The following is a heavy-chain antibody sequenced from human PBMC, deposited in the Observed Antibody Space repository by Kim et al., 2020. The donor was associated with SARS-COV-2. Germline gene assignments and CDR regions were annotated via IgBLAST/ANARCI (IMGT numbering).Heavy chain of an antibody. CDR2: IYYSGST. J-gene: IGHJ4*02. V-gene: IGHV4-59*08. CDR3: ARGRPDYYDSSGYYFDY. Sequence: SETLSLTCTVSGGSISSYYWSWIRQPPGKGLEWIGYIYYSGSTNYNPSLKSRVTISVDTSKNQFSLKLSSVTAADTAVYYCARGRPDYYDSSGYYFDYWGQGTLVTVSS. CDR1: GGSISSYY. D-gene: IGHD3-22*01.